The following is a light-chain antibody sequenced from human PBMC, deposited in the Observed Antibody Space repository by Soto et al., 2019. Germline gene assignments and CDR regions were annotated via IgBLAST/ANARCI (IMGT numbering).Light chain of an antibody. V-gene: IGKV3-15*01. J-gene: IGKJ1*01. CDR3: QHYYNWPRT. CDR2: GAS. Sequence: EMVLTQSPGTLSLSPGERATLSCRASQSVSSSYLAWYQQKPGQAPRLLIYGASSRATGITARFSGSGSGTDFTLSISSLQSQDSAIYYCQHYYNWPRTFGQGTKVDIK. CDR1: QSVSSSY.